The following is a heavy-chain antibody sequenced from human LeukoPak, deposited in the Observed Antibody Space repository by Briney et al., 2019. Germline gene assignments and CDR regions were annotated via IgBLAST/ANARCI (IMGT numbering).Heavy chain of an antibody. CDR2: IVVGSGNT. CDR1: GFTFTSSA. CDR3: AADPQYYYDSSGYYYPPNPLLDP. D-gene: IGHD3-22*01. Sequence: ASVKVSCKASGFTFTSSAVQWVRQARGQRLEWIGWIVVGSGNTNYAQKFQERVTITRDMSTSTAYMELSSLRSEDTAVYYCAADPQYYYDSSGYYYPPNPLLDPWGQGTPVTVSS. J-gene: IGHJ5*02. V-gene: IGHV1-58*01.